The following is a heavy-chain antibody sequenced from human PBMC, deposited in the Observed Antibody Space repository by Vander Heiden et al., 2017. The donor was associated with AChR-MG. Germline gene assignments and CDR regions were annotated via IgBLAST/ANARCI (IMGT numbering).Heavy chain of an antibody. CDR2: INPEGREK. Sequence: EVHLLESGGGLVQPGGSLRPSCEASGSPLGVDYMMWVRQAPGKGREWVANINPEGREKKYVDSVKGRFTIARDNAKNSLPLKMNSLRSEDTAVYYCASRSRDYWGHGILV. CDR1: GSPLGVDY. V-gene: IGHV3-7*01. J-gene: IGHJ4*01. CDR3: ASRSRDY.